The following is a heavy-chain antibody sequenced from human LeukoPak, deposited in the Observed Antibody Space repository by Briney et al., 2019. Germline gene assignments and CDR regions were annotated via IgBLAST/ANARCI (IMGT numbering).Heavy chain of an antibody. Sequence: ASVKVSCKASGYTFTGYYMHWVRQAPGQGLEWMGRINPNSGGANYAQNLQGRVTMTRDTSISTAYMEVSSLRSDDTAVYYCARDLARDGYNYYSWGQGTLVTVSS. J-gene: IGHJ4*02. D-gene: IGHD5-24*01. V-gene: IGHV1-2*06. CDR2: INPNSGGA. CDR1: GYTFTGYY. CDR3: ARDLARDGYNYYS.